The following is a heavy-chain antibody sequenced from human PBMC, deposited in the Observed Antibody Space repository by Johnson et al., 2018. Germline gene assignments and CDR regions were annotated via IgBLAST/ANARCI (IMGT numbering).Heavy chain of an antibody. CDR1: GFTFSSYG. J-gene: IGHJ6*03. CDR2: ISYDGSNK. D-gene: IGHD2-15*01. V-gene: IGHV3-30*18. Sequence: VQLVETGGGVVQPGRSLRLSCAASGFTFSSYGMHWVRQAPGKGLEWVAVISYDGSNKYYADSVKGRFTISRDNSKNPLYLQMNSLRAEDTAVYYCAKDMVVVAATPKYSMDVWGKGTTVTVSS. CDR3: AKDMVVVAATPKYSMDV.